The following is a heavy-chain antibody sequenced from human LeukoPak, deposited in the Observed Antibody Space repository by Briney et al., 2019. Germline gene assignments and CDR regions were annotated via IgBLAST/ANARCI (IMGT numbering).Heavy chain of an antibody. CDR1: GFTFSSYW. D-gene: IGHD3-22*01. J-gene: IGHJ4*02. Sequence: GASLRLACAASGFTFSSYWMGWVRQAPGKGLGWVANIKQEGRDKYYVDSVKGRFTISRDNAKNSLYLQMNSLRVEDTAVYYCARDPDTSGYYYVEYWGQGTLVTVSS. CDR2: IKQEGRDK. CDR3: ARDPDTSGYYYVEY. V-gene: IGHV3-7*01.